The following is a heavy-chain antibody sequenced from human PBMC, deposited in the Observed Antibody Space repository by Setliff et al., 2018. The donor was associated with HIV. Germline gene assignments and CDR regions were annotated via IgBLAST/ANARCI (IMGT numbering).Heavy chain of an antibody. CDR1: ASSISSDYC. D-gene: IGHD5-18*01. V-gene: IGHV4-38-2*01. CDR3: ARHLLRGYIYIVFDY. Sequence: SETLSLTCAVSASSISSDYCWGWIRQPPGKGLEWIGSTHHSGSTYYNPSLNSRVTISVDTSKNHFSLKLRSVTATDTAVYYCARHLLRGYIYIVFDYWGQGTLVTVSS. CDR2: THHSGST. J-gene: IGHJ4*02.